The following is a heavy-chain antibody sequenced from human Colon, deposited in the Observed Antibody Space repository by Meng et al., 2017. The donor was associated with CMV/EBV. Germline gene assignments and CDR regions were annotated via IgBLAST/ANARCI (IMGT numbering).Heavy chain of an antibody. D-gene: IGHD2-15*01. J-gene: IGHJ4*02. V-gene: IGHV4-59*11. Sequence: GSLRLSCTVSGDSISSHYWSWIRQPPGKGLEWIGYVSYSGSANYNPSLKSRVTISVDTSKNQFSLKLTSMTAADTAVYYCARAWGAYCSGGTCYGGRSFDYWGQGTLVTVSS. CDR3: ARAWGAYCSGGTCYGGRSFDY. CDR2: VSYSGSA. CDR1: GDSISSHY.